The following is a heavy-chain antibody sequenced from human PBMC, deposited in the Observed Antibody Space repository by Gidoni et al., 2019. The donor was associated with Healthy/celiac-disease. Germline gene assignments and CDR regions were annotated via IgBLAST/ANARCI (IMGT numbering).Heavy chain of an antibody. Sequence: EVQLVQSGAEVKKPGESLKISCKGSGYSFTSYWIGWVRQMPGKGLEWMGIIYPGDSDTRYSPSFQGQVTISADKSISTAYLQWSSLKASDTAMYYCARQTLTYYYDSSGYYHAYYYYGMDVWGQGTTVTVSS. CDR1: GYSFTSYW. CDR3: ARQTLTYYYDSSGYYHAYYYYGMDV. J-gene: IGHJ6*02. V-gene: IGHV5-51*01. D-gene: IGHD3-22*01. CDR2: IYPGDSDT.